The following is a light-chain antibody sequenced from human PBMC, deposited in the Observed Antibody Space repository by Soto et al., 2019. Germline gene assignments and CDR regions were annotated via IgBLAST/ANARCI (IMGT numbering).Light chain of an antibody. CDR2: DAS. CDR1: QDINNY. V-gene: IGKV1-33*01. Sequence: DIQMTQSPSSLSAFVGDRVTITCQASQDINNYLNWYQQKPGKAPKLLIYDASNLATGVPSKFSGSGSETDFTFSISSLQPEDIATYYCQQYGNLPLTFGGGTKVEIK. J-gene: IGKJ4*01. CDR3: QQYGNLPLT.